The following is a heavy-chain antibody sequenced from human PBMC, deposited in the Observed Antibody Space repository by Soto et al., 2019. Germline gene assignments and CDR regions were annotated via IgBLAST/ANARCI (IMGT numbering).Heavy chain of an antibody. CDR3: ARDRCSSTSCYTWYYYGMDV. Sequence: CKASGYTFTSYGISWVRQAPGQGLEWMGWISAYNGNTNYAQKLQGRVTMTTDTSTSTAYMELRSLRSDDTAVYYCARDRCSSTSCYTWYYYGMDVWGQGTTVTVSS. CDR1: GYTFTSYG. CDR2: ISAYNGNT. J-gene: IGHJ6*02. D-gene: IGHD2-2*02. V-gene: IGHV1-18*04.